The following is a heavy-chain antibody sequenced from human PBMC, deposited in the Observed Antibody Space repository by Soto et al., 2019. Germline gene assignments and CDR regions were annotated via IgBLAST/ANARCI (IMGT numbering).Heavy chain of an antibody. D-gene: IGHD3-3*01. CDR1: GFTFSSYA. Sequence: GGSLRLSCAASGFTFSSYAMSWVRQAPGKGLEWVSAISGRGGSTYYADSVKGRFTISRDNSKNTLYLQMNSLRAEDTAVYYCAKDGSYDFWSGSYAYDAFDIWGQGTMVTVSS. V-gene: IGHV3-23*01. CDR2: ISGRGGST. CDR3: AKDGSYDFWSGSYAYDAFDI. J-gene: IGHJ3*02.